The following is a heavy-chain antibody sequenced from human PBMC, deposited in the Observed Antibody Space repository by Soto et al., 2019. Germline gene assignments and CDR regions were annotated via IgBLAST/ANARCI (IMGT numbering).Heavy chain of an antibody. CDR3: ARSRGDTLGYSGYDSYFDY. V-gene: IGHV1-69*02. Sequence: SVKVSCKASGGTFSSYTISWVRQAPGQGLEWMGRIIPILGIANYAQKFQGRVTITADKSTSTAYMELSSLRSEDTAVYYCARSRGDTLGYSGYDSYFDYWGQGTLVTVSS. CDR1: GGTFSSYT. D-gene: IGHD5-12*01. J-gene: IGHJ4*02. CDR2: IIPILGIA.